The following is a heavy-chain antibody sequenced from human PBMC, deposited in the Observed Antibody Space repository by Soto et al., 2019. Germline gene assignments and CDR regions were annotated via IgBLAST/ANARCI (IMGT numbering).Heavy chain of an antibody. Sequence: EVQLVESGGGLVKPGGSLRLSCAASGFTFSSYSMNWVRQAPGKGLEWVSSISSSSSNIYYADAVKGRFTMSRDNAKNLGLLQRNSLRAEGTALFYWAREGGRGGGGYFDLWGRGTLVTVSS. CDR3: AREGGRGGGGYFDL. CDR1: GFTFSSYS. CDR2: ISSSSSNI. D-gene: IGHD1-1*01. V-gene: IGHV3-21*06. J-gene: IGHJ2*01.